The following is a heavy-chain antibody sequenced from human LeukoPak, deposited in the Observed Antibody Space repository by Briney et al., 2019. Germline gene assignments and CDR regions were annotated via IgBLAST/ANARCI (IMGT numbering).Heavy chain of an antibody. V-gene: IGHV3-53*01. Sequence: GGSLRLSCVASGFTVTSNYLNWVRQAPGKGLAWVSIIYSGERTYYADSVKGRFTISRDTSKNTLYLHMNSLRAEDTGMYYCARDNLGSIDYWGQGTLVTVSS. D-gene: IGHD1-1*01. CDR3: ARDNLGSIDY. CDR2: IYSGERT. CDR1: GFTVTSNY. J-gene: IGHJ4*02.